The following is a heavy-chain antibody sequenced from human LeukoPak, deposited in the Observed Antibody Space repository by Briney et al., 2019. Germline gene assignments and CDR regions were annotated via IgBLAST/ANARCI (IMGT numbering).Heavy chain of an antibody. CDR3: AKDRSSGWFFPDY. CDR1: GFTFSSYA. J-gene: IGHJ4*02. V-gene: IGHV3-23*01. CDR2: IGGSGGST. D-gene: IGHD6-19*01. Sequence: GGSLRLSCAASGFTFSSYAMSWVRQAPGKGLEWVSAIGGSGGSTYYADSVKGRFTISRDNSKNTLYLQMNSLRAEDTAVYYCAKDRSSGWFFPDYWGQGTLVTVSS.